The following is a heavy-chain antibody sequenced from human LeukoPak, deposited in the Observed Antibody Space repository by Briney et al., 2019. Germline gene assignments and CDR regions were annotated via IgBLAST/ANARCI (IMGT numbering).Heavy chain of an antibody. CDR3: ARVITMIVVVTPAWFDH. J-gene: IGHJ5*02. CDR2: ISAYNGNT. V-gene: IGHV1-18*01. Sequence: ASVKVSCKASGYTFTSYGISWVRQAPGQGLEWMGWISAYNGNTNYAQKLQGRVTMTTDTSTSTAYMELRSLRSDDTAVYYCARVITMIVVVTPAWFDHWGQGTLDTVSS. D-gene: IGHD3-22*01. CDR1: GYTFTSYG.